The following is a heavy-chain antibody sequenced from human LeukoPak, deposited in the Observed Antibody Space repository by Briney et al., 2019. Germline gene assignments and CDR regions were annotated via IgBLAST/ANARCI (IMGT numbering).Heavy chain of an antibody. CDR3: ARRKGYSYGYGWFDP. V-gene: IGHV4-34*01. CDR1: GGSFSGYY. Sequence: SETLSLTCAVYGGSFSGYYWSWIRQPPGKGLEWIGEINHSGSTNYNPPLKSRVTISVDTSKNQFSLKLSSVTAADTAVYYCARRKGYSYGYGWFDPWGQGTLVTVSS. D-gene: IGHD5-18*01. J-gene: IGHJ5*02. CDR2: INHSGST.